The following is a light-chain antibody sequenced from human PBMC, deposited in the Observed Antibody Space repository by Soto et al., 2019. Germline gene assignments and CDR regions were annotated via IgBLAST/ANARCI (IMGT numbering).Light chain of an antibody. CDR3: QQYGDSPDTDRWT. CDR2: GAS. CDR1: QSVCSHC. V-gene: IGKV3-20*01. J-gene: IGKJ1*01. Sequence: EVVLTQSPGTLSLSPGDTATLSCRATQSVCSHCLAWYQQKPGQPPRLLIYGASSRATGIPDRFSGSGSETDFTLTISRLEPEDFAVYFCQQYGDSPDTDRWTFGPGTKVDIK.